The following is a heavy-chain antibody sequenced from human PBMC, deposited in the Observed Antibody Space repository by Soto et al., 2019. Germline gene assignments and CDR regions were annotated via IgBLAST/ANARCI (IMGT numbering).Heavy chain of an antibody. Sequence: QVQLVQSGAEVKKPGSSVKVSCKASGGTFSSYTISWVRQAPGQGLEWMGRIIPILGIANYAQKFQGRVTITADKSTSTAYMELSSLRSEDTAVYYCARSPGMATVSRFDPWGQGTLVTVSS. V-gene: IGHV1-69*02. CDR3: ARSPGMATVSRFDP. J-gene: IGHJ5*02. CDR1: GGTFSSYT. D-gene: IGHD4-4*01. CDR2: IIPILGIA.